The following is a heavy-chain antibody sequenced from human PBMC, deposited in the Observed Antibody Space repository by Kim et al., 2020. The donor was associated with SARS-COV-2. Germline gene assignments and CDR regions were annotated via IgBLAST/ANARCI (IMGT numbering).Heavy chain of an antibody. CDR2: INHSGST. D-gene: IGHD3-22*01. J-gene: IGHJ4*02. CDR3: ARVFYDSSGY. CDR1: GGSFSGYY. V-gene: IGHV4-34*01. Sequence: SETLSLTCAVYGGSFSGYYWSWIRQPPGKGLEWIGEINHSGSTNYNPSLKSRVTISVDTSKNQFSLKLSSVTAADTAVYYCARVFYDSSGYWGQGTLGTVSS.